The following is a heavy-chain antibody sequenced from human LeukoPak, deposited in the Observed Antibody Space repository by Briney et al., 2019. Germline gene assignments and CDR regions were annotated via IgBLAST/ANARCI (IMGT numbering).Heavy chain of an antibody. CDR3: TSDASTSWRSDY. J-gene: IGHJ4*02. CDR1: GFTFISYG. Sequence: GGSLRLSCAASGFTFISYGMQWVRQAPGKGLVWVSRINNGGVSTSYADSVKGRFTISRDNAKNSLFLQMNSLRAEDTAVYYCTSDASTSWRSDYWGQGTLVTVSS. V-gene: IGHV3-74*01. D-gene: IGHD5/OR15-5a*01. CDR2: INNGGVST.